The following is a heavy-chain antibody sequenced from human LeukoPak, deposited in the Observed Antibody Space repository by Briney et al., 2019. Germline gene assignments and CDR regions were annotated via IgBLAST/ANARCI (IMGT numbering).Heavy chain of an antibody. J-gene: IGHJ4*02. V-gene: IGHV3-30*02. Sequence: GGSLRLSCAASGFTFSSYGMHWVRQAPGKGLEWVAFIRYDGSNKYYADSLKGRFTISRDNSKNTLYLQVNGLRTEDTAVYYCAKDRLLNCRGDCYIFDYWGQGTVVTVSS. CDR3: AKDRLLNCRGDCYIFDY. D-gene: IGHD2-21*02. CDR2: IRYDGSNK. CDR1: GFTFSSYG.